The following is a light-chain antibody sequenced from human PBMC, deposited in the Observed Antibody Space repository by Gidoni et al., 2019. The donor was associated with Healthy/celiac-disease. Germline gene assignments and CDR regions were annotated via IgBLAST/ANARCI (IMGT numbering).Light chain of an antibody. CDR2: AAS. V-gene: IGKV1-39*01. CDR3: QQSYSTPRT. CDR1: QSISSY. J-gene: IGKJ1*01. Sequence: GDRVTTTCRASQSISSYLNWYQQKPGKAPKLLIYAASSLQSGVPSRFSGSGSGTDFTLTISSLQPEDFATYYCQQSYSTPRTFXXXTKVEIK.